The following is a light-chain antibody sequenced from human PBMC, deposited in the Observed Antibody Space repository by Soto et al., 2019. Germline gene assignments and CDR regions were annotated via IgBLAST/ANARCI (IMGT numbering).Light chain of an antibody. V-gene: IGLV7-43*01. CDR1: TGAVTSGYY. Sequence: QAVVTQEPSLTVSPGGTVTLTCASSTGAVTSGYYPNWFQQKPGQAPRALIYSTIHKHSWTPARFSGSLLGGKAALTLSGVQPEDEAEYYCLLFFGGAHVVFGGGTKVTVL. J-gene: IGLJ2*01. CDR3: LLFFGGAHVV. CDR2: STI.